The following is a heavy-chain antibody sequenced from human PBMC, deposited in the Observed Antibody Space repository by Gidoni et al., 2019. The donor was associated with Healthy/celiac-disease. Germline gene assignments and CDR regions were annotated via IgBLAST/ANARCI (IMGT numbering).Heavy chain of an antibody. D-gene: IGHD6-13*01. CDR3: ARQWAPGKVAAGGHFQH. V-gene: IGHV5-51*01. Sequence: EVQLVQSGAEVKKPGESLTLSCMGSAYRFTTYWIGWVRQMPGKGLEWMGIIYPGDSDTRYSPSFQGQVTISADKSISTAYLQWSSLKASDTAMYYCARQWAPGKVAAGGHFQHWGQGTLVTVSS. CDR2: IYPGDSDT. CDR1: AYRFTTYW. J-gene: IGHJ1*01.